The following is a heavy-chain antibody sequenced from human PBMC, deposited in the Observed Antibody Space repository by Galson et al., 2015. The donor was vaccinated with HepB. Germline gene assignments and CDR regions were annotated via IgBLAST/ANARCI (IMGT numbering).Heavy chain of an antibody. CDR3: ARTAGYYYYMDV. V-gene: IGHV1-69*13. J-gene: IGHJ6*03. CDR2: IIPIFGTA. Sequence: SVKVSCKASGGTFSSYAISWVRQAPGQGLEWMGGIIPIFGTANYAQKFQGRVTITADESTSTAYMELSSLRSEDTAVYYCARTAGYYYYMDVWGKGTTVTVSS. CDR1: GGTFSSYA.